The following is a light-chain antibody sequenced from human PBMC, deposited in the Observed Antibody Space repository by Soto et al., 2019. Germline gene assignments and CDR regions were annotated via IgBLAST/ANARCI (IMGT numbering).Light chain of an antibody. V-gene: IGLV2-23*01. CDR3: CSYVGSSVV. J-gene: IGLJ2*01. Sequence: QSALTQPASVSGSPGQSITISCTGTSSDVGSYNLVSWYQQHPGKAPKLMIFDGSKRPSGVSNRFSGSKSGNTASLTISGLQAEDEADYYCCSYVGSSVVFGGGTKVTVL. CDR2: DGS. CDR1: SSDVGSYNL.